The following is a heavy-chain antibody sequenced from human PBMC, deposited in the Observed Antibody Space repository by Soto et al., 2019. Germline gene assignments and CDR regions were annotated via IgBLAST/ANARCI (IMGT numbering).Heavy chain of an antibody. J-gene: IGHJ5*02. Sequence: QVHLVQSGAEVKRHGASVTVSCRASGYTFTNYDINWVRQATGRGLEWMGWMNTNSGDTGYAQNFQGRVTMTRNTSTSTAYMELSSLRSDDTAVYYCARAPLVGFSEWLPVYYNWFDPWGQGTLVTVSS. V-gene: IGHV1-8*01. CDR1: GYTFTNYD. CDR3: ARAPLVGFSEWLPVYYNWFDP. D-gene: IGHD3-3*01. CDR2: MNTNSGDT.